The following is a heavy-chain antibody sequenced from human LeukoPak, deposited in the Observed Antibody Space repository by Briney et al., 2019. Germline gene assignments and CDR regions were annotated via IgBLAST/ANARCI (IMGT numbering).Heavy chain of an antibody. J-gene: IGHJ4*02. V-gene: IGHV4-59*01. Sequence: SETLSLTCTVSGGSISSYYWSWIRQPPGKGLEWIGYIYYSGNTNYNPSLRSRVSISVDTSKNQFSLKLSSVTAADTAVYYCARSMYYYDSCGYYYGGVYYWGQGTLVTVSS. CDR2: IYYSGNT. CDR1: GGSISSYY. CDR3: ARSMYYYDSCGYYYGGVYY. D-gene: IGHD3-22*01.